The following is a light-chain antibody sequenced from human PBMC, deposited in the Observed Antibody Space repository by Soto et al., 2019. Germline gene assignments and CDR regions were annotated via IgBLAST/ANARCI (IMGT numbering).Light chain of an antibody. Sequence: SYELTQPPSVSVCPGQTASITCSGDKLGDKYACWYQQKPGQSPVLVIYQDSKRPSGIPERFSGSNSGNTATLTISGTQAMDEADYYCQAWDSSTRVVFGGGTKLTVL. CDR1: KLGDKY. CDR2: QDS. J-gene: IGLJ2*01. V-gene: IGLV3-1*01. CDR3: QAWDSSTRVV.